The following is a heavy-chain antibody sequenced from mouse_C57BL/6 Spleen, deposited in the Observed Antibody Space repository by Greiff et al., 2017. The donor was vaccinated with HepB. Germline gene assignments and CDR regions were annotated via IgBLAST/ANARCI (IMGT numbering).Heavy chain of an antibody. D-gene: IGHD4-1*01. J-gene: IGHJ1*03. Sequence: EVKLVESGGGLVKPGGSLKLSCAASGFTFSDYGMHWVRQAPEKGLEWVAYISSGSSTIYYADTVKGRFTISRDNAENTLFLQMTSLRSEDTAMYYCARGFLLGPWYFDVWGTGTTVTVSS. CDR3: ARGFLLGPWYFDV. CDR2: ISSGSSTI. CDR1: GFTFSDYG. V-gene: IGHV5-17*01.